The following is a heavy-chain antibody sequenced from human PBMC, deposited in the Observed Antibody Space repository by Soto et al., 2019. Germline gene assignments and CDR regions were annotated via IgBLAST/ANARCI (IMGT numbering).Heavy chain of an antibody. Sequence: SETLSLTCTVSGGSVSSNSYSWGWIRQSPGKGLEWIGTIYSTENTYYHPSLLSRVTISVDTSMNEFSLRLSSVTAADTVVYYCASGTYVWGSYPNWYFDLWGRGTLVTVSS. CDR1: GGSVSSNSYS. J-gene: IGHJ2*01. D-gene: IGHD3-16*02. V-gene: IGHV4-39*01. CDR2: IYSTENT. CDR3: ASGTYVWGSYPNWYFDL.